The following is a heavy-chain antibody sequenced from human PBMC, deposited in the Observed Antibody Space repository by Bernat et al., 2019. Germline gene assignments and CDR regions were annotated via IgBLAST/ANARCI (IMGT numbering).Heavy chain of an antibody. CDR1: GFTFSSNA. J-gene: IGHJ4*02. Sequence: EVQLLESGGDLVQPGGSLRLSCVASGFTFSSNAMAWVRQAPGKGLEWLSAISGSGGSTYYADSVNGRFTTSRDNSKNTLYLQMNSLRAEDTAVYFCAKEYVSRSSLSFDYWGQATLVTVSS. CDR3: AKEYVSRSSLSFDY. D-gene: IGHD3-16*01. V-gene: IGHV3-23*01. CDR2: ISGSGGST.